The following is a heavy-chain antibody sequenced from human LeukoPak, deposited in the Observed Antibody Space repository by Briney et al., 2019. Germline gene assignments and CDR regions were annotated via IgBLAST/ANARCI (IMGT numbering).Heavy chain of an antibody. J-gene: IGHJ5*01. V-gene: IGHV3-23*01. CDR3: AKRRIRNTGPLES. Sequence: GGSLRLSCLASGFTISSDAMSWVRQAPGQGLEWVSGISGPDTVYTESVRSRITISRDAFNNTLYMQMNSLRDEDTGVYYCAKRRIRNTGPLESWGQGTLVTVSP. CDR2: ISGPDT. CDR1: GFTISSDA. D-gene: IGHD5-18*01.